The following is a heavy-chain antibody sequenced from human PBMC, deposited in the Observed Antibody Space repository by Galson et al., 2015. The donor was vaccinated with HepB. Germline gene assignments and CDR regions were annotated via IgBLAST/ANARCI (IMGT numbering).Heavy chain of an antibody. CDR1: GFIFSIYS. CDR3: ARAQKGYDATDY. Sequence: SLRLSCAASGFIFSIYSMNWVRQAPGKGLEWVSSITSSSSYISYADSVKGRFAVSRDNAKNSLFLQMNSLRDDDTAVYYCARAQKGYDATDYWGQGTLVTVSS. CDR2: ITSSSSYI. V-gene: IGHV3-21*01. D-gene: IGHD3-16*01. J-gene: IGHJ4*02.